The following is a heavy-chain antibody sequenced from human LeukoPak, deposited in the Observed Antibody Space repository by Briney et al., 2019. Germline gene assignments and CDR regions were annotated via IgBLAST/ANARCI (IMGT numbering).Heavy chain of an antibody. V-gene: IGHV3-30*02. CDR1: GFTLTSYG. Sequence: GGSLRLSCAASGFTLTSYGMHWVRQAPGKGLEWVAFIQYDGSNKNYADSVKGRFTISRDYSKNTLYLQMNSLRAEDTAVYYCAKTGGDSVLCYYYMDVWGKGTTVTVSS. CDR3: AKTGGDSVLCYYYMDV. J-gene: IGHJ6*03. CDR2: IQYDGSNK. D-gene: IGHD3-10*01.